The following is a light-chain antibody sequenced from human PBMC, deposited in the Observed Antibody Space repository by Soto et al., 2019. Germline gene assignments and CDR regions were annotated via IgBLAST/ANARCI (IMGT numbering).Light chain of an antibody. CDR2: SNN. J-gene: IGLJ7*01. CDR1: SSDIGSNS. Sequence: QSVLTQPPSASGTPGQRVTISCCGSSSDIGSNSVNWYQQLPGTAPKLLIYSNNQRPSGVPDRFSGSKSGTSASLAISGLQSEDEADYYCAAWDDSLSGAVFGGGTQLTVL. CDR3: AAWDDSLSGAV. V-gene: IGLV1-44*01.